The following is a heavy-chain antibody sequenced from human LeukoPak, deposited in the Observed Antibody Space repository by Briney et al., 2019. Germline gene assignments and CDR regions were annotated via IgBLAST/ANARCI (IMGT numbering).Heavy chain of an antibody. CDR3: MKDRTQWQVRGEPHY. CDR1: GFTFSTYD. J-gene: IGHJ4*02. CDR2: IGSNGDST. V-gene: IGHV3-64D*06. D-gene: IGHD6-19*01. Sequence: GGSLRLSCSASGFTFSTYDMHWVRQAPGKGLEHVSAIGSNGDSTYYADSVKGRFTISRDNTRNTLYLRMSSLRTEDTAVYYCMKDRTQWQVRGEPHYWGQGTLVTVSS.